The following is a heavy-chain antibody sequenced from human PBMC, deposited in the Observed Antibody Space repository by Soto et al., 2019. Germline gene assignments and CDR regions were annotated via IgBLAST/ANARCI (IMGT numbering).Heavy chain of an antibody. CDR1: GFTFSSYA. Sequence: GSLRLSCAASGFTFSSYAMSWVRQAPGKGLEWVSAISGSGGSTYYADSVKGRFTISRDNSKNTLYLQMNSLRAEDTAVYYCARRGDIVVVPAAIAYYYYYMDFWGKGTTVTVSS. J-gene: IGHJ6*03. CDR2: ISGSGGST. V-gene: IGHV3-23*01. CDR3: ARRGDIVVVPAAIAYYYYYMDF. D-gene: IGHD2-2*01.